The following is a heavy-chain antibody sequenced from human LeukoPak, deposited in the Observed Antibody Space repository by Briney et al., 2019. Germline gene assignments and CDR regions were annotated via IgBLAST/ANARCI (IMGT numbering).Heavy chain of an antibody. Sequence: SETLSLTCTASAGSISSTSHHWGWIRQSPGKGLEWIGSLYSGRTTYYNPSLDSRVTISVVTSKNQFSLQLNSVTAADTAVYYCVRHDGRGGATMGALDSWGQGSLATVSS. D-gene: IGHD5-12*01. CDR3: VRHDGRGGATMGALDS. CDR2: LYSGRTT. V-gene: IGHV4-39*01. J-gene: IGHJ4*02. CDR1: AGSISSTSHH.